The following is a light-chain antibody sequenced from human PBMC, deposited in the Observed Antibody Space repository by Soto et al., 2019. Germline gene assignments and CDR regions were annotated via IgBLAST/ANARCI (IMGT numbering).Light chain of an antibody. V-gene: IGLV4-69*01. CDR1: SGHSSYA. CDR3: QTWGTGIHVL. Sequence: QSVLTQSPSASASLGASVKLTCTLSSGHSSYAIAWHQQQPEKGPRYLMKLNSDGSHSKGDGIPDRFSGSSSGAERYLTISGLQSEDEADYYCQTWGTGIHVLFGGGTKLTVL. J-gene: IGLJ2*01. CDR2: LNSDGSH.